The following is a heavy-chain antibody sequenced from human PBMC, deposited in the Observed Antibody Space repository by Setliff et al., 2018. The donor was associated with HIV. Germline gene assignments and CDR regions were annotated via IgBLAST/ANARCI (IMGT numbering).Heavy chain of an antibody. CDR3: ARGRYNGDSYSGGFYYFDC. J-gene: IGHJ4*02. V-gene: IGHV4-34*01. CDR1: GGSFSGYS. Sequence: PSETLSLTCAVSGGSFSGYSWTWLRQPPGKALEWIGHINDNGGANYNPSLTTRATISVATPKNQFFLELTSVTAADTAVYYCARGRYNGDSYSGGFYYFDCWGQGTLVTVSS. D-gene: IGHD1-1*01. CDR2: INDNGGA.